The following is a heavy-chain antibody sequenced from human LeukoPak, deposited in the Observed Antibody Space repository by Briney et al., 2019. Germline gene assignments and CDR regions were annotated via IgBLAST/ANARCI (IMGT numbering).Heavy chain of an antibody. CDR2: ISGSGVST. CDR1: AFTFSNYW. D-gene: IGHD1-7*01. J-gene: IGHJ4*02. V-gene: IGHV3-23*01. CDR3: ARDLLTGTTSGVY. Sequence: GGSLRLSCSASAFTFSNYWMSWVRQAPGKGLEWVSTISGSGVSTYYADSVKGRFTISRDNAKNSLYLQMNSLRAEDTAVYYCARDLLTGTTSGVYWGQGTLVTVSS.